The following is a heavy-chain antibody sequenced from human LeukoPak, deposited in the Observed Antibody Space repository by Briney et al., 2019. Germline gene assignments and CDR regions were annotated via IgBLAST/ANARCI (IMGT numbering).Heavy chain of an antibody. CDR3: ARRSRDGWYFDY. CDR1: GFTFSNYA. D-gene: IGHD5-24*01. CDR2: IRYDGSKT. J-gene: IGHJ4*02. Sequence: GGSLRLSCAASGFTFSNYAMHWLRQAPGKGLEWVACIRYDGSKTYYADSVKGRFTISRDNSKHTLYLQMNSLRPEDTAVYYCARRSRDGWYFDYWGQGTQVTVSS. V-gene: IGHV3-30*02.